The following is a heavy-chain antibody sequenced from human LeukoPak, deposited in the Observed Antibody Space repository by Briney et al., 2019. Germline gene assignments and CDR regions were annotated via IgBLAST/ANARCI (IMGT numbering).Heavy chain of an antibody. Sequence: PSETLSLTCTVSGGSISSGGYSWSWIRQPPGKGLEWIGYIYHSGSTYYNPSLKSRVTISVDRSKNQFSLKLSSVTAADTAVYYCASGTVSSGFDYWGQGTLVTVSS. CDR3: ASGTVSSGFDY. J-gene: IGHJ4*02. CDR2: IYHSGST. CDR1: GGSISSGGYS. D-gene: IGHD6-19*01. V-gene: IGHV4-30-2*01.